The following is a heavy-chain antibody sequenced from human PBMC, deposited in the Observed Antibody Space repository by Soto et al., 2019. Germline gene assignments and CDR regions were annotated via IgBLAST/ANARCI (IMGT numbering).Heavy chain of an antibody. D-gene: IGHD6-13*01. J-gene: IGHJ3*02. CDR1: GGTFSSYT. CDR3: ASPSYSSSWNDAFDI. CDR2: IIPILGIA. V-gene: IGHV1-69*02. Sequence: QVQLVQSGAEVKKPGSSVKVSCKASGGTFSSYTISWVRQAPGQGLEWMGRIIPILGIANYAQKFQGRVTITADKSTSTAYMVLSSLRSEDTAVYYCASPSYSSSWNDAFDIWGQGTMVTVSS.